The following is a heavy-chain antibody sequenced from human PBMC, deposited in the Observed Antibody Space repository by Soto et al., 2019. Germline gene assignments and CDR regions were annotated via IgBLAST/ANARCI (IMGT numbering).Heavy chain of an antibody. CDR3: ARARVQYYYDSSGYYPEYFQH. CDR1: GGSVSSGSYY. Sequence: QVQLQESGPGLVKPSETLSLTCTVSGGSVSSGSYYWSWIRQPPGKGLEWIGYIYYSGSTNYNPSLKSRVTISVDTSKNQFSLKLSSVTAADTAVYYCARARVQYYYDSSGYYPEYFQHWGQGTLVTVSS. D-gene: IGHD3-22*01. V-gene: IGHV4-61*01. J-gene: IGHJ1*01. CDR2: IYYSGST.